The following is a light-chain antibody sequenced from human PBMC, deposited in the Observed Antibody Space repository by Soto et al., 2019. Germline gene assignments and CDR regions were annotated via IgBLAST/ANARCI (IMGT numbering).Light chain of an antibody. V-gene: IGKV3-20*01. CDR1: QSVSSDY. Sequence: EIVMTQSPGILSLSPGERATLSCRATQSVSSDYLAWYQQKPGQAPRLLIYGASSRATGIPDRFSGSGSGTDFTLTISRLEPEDFAVYFCQHYAMSPPFTFGPGTKVDIK. CDR2: GAS. CDR3: QHYAMSPPFT. J-gene: IGKJ3*01.